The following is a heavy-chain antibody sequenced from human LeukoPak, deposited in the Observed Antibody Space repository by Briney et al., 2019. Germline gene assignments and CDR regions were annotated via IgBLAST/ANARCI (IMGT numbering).Heavy chain of an antibody. CDR1: GGSISSSSYY. J-gene: IGHJ3*02. D-gene: IGHD3-22*01. Sequence: PSETLSLTCTVSGGSISSSSYYSGWTRQPPGKGLEWIGSIFYSGGTYYNPSLKGRVTISVDTSKYQFSLKLSSVTAADTAVYYCARLASITMIVVVITSGAFDIWGQGTMVTVSS. CDR3: ARLASITMIVVVITSGAFDI. CDR2: IFYSGGT. V-gene: IGHV4-39*01.